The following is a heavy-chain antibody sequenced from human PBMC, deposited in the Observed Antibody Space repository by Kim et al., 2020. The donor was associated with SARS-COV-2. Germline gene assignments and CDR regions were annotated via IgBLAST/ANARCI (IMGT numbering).Heavy chain of an antibody. V-gene: IGHV1-46*01. CDR1: GYTFTSYY. J-gene: IGHJ4*02. Sequence: ASVKVSCKASGYTFTSYYMHWVRQAPGQGLEWMGIINPSGGSTSYAQKFQGRVTMTRDTSTSTVYMELSSLRSEDPAVYYCAGRQHEDYYDSSGYRAPCYFDYWGQGTLVTVSS. CDR2: INPSGGST. CDR3: AGRQHEDYYDSSGYRAPCYFDY. D-gene: IGHD3-22*01.